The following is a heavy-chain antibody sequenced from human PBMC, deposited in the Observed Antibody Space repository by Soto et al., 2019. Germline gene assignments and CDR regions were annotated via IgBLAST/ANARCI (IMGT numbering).Heavy chain of an antibody. V-gene: IGHV1-69*02. CDR3: ARASSGVTVDWYFDL. J-gene: IGHJ2*01. CDR1: GGTFSSYT. D-gene: IGHD2-21*02. Sequence: QVQLVQSGAEVKKPGSSVKVSCKASGGTFSSYTISWVRQAPGQGLEWMGRIIPILGIANYAQKFQGRVTITADKSTSTDYMELSSLRSEDTAVYYCARASSGVTVDWYFDLWGRGTLVTVSS. CDR2: IIPILGIA.